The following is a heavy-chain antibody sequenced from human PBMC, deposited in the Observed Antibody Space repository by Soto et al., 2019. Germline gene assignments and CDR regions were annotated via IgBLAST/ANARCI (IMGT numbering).Heavy chain of an antibody. D-gene: IGHD3-3*01. Sequence: ASVKVSCKASGYTFTSYYMHWVRQAPGQGLEWMGIINPSGGSTSYAQKFQGRVTMTRDTSTSTVYMELSSLRSEDTAVYYCARDWELQGYYDFWSGYYTHYYGMDVWGQGTTVTVSS. CDR1: GYTFTSYY. CDR2: INPSGGST. CDR3: ARDWELQGYYDFWSGYYTHYYGMDV. J-gene: IGHJ6*02. V-gene: IGHV1-46*01.